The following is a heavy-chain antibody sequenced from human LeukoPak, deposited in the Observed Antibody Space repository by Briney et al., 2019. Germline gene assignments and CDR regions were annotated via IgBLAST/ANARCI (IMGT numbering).Heavy chain of an antibody. V-gene: IGHV4-34*01. J-gene: IGHJ5*02. D-gene: IGHD3-10*01. CDR3: ARHAITHYYGSGSYSFDP. CDR1: GGSFSGYY. Sequence: SEALSLTCAVYGGSFSGYYWSWIRQPPGEGLEWIGEINHSGSTNYNPSLKSRVTISVDTSKNQFSLKLSSVTAADTAVYYCARHAITHYYGSGSYSFDPWGQGTLVTVSS. CDR2: INHSGST.